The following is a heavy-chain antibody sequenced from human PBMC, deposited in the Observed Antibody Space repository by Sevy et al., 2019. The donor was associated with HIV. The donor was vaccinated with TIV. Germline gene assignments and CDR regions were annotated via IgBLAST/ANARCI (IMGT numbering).Heavy chain of an antibody. V-gene: IGHV3-30*18. J-gene: IGHJ4*02. D-gene: IGHD6-13*01. CDR3: AKDIGVGSSSWPTDY. Sequence: GGSLRLSCAASGFTFSNYGMHWVRQAPGKGLEWVAVISYDGSYKYYTDSVKGRFTISRDNSKNTLYLQMNSLRAEDTAVYYCAKDIGVGSSSWPTDYWGQGTLVTVSS. CDR1: GFTFSNYG. CDR2: ISYDGSYK.